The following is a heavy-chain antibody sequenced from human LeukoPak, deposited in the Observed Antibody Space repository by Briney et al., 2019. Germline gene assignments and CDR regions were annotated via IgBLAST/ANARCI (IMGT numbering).Heavy chain of an antibody. Sequence: GGSLRLSCAASGFTFSSYAMSWVRQAPGKGLEWVSAISGSGGSTYYADSVKGRFTISRDNSKNTLYLQMNSLRAEDTDVYYCAKSHTMVRGVTITFNPYDYWGQGTLVTVSS. CDR3: AKSHTMVRGVTITFNPYDY. CDR2: ISGSGGST. J-gene: IGHJ4*02. CDR1: GFTFSSYA. D-gene: IGHD3-10*01. V-gene: IGHV3-23*01.